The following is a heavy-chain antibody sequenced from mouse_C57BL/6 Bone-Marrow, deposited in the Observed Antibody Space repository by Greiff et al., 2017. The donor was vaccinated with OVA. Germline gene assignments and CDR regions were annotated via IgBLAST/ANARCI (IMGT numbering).Heavy chain of an antibody. Sequence: VQLVESGPGLVQPSQSLSITCTVSGFSLTSYGVHWVRQSPGKGLEWLGVIWSGGSTDYNAAFISRLSISKDNSKSQVFFKMNSLQADDTAIYYCARVSFYYDYDWFAYWGQGTLVTVSA. CDR3: ARVSFYYDYDWFAY. J-gene: IGHJ3*01. CDR2: IWSGGST. V-gene: IGHV2-2*01. D-gene: IGHD2-4*01. CDR1: GFSLTSYG.